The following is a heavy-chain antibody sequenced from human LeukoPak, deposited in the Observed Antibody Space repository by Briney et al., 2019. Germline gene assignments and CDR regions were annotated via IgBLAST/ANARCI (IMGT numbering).Heavy chain of an antibody. J-gene: IGHJ6*02. V-gene: IGHV4-34*01. Sequence: SETLSLTCAVYGGSFSGYYWSWIRQPPGKGLEWIGEINHSGSTNYNPSLKSRVTISVDTSKNQFSLKLSSVTAADTAVYYCARGLRIVVVLAANRGYYYYYYGMDVWGQGTTVTVSS. D-gene: IGHD2-2*01. CDR1: GGSFSGYY. CDR2: INHSGST. CDR3: ARGLRIVVVLAANRGYYYYYYGMDV.